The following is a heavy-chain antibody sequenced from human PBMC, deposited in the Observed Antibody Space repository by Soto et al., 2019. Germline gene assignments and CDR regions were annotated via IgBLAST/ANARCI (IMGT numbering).Heavy chain of an antibody. Sequence: QVQLVHSGAEVKNPGSSVKVSCKASGGTFSSYTISWVRQAPGQGPEWMGRIIPILGIANYAQKFQGRVTITADNSTSTAYMELSSLRSEDTAVYYCARDSGSSWYEAIDYWGQGTLVTVSS. CDR3: ARDSGSSWYEAIDY. J-gene: IGHJ4*02. CDR2: IIPILGIA. V-gene: IGHV1-69*04. D-gene: IGHD6-13*01. CDR1: GGTFSSYT.